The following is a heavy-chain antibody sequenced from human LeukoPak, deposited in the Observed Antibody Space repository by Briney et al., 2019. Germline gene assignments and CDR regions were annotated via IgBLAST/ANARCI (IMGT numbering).Heavy chain of an antibody. Sequence: GASVKVSGNASGYTFTGYYMHWVRQAPGQGLEWMGWINPNSGGTNYAQKFQGRVTMTRDTSISTAYMELSRLRSDDTAVYYCARELRYFDWLAENHYFDYWGQGTLVTVSS. CDR1: GYTFTGYY. J-gene: IGHJ4*02. D-gene: IGHD3-9*01. CDR2: INPNSGGT. CDR3: ARELRYFDWLAENHYFDY. V-gene: IGHV1-2*02.